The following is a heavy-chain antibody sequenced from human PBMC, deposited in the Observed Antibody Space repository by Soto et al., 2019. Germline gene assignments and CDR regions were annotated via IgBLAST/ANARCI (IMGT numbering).Heavy chain of an antibody. CDR1: GYSISSSNW. CDR3: ARIGGGGDVNC. J-gene: IGHJ4*02. Sequence: QVQLQESGPGLVKPSDTLSLTCAVSGYSISSSNWWGWIRQPPGKGLEWIGYIYYRGRTYYNPSPKSRVTMSVDTSKNQCSLTRSSVTAVDTAVYYCARIGGGGDVNCWGQGTLVSVSS. V-gene: IGHV4-28*01. CDR2: IYYRGRT. D-gene: IGHD3-16*01.